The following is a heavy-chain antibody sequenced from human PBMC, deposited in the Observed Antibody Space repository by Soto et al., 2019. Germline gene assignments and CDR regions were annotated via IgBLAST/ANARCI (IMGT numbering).Heavy chain of an antibody. J-gene: IGHJ4*02. D-gene: IGHD5-18*01. CDR3: ARGNSADSYGRSFDY. V-gene: IGHV3-30-3*01. Sequence: QVQLVESGGGVVQPGRSLRLSCAAYGFTFSSYAMHWVRQAPGKGLEWVAVISYDGSNKYYADSVKGRFTISRDNSKNTVYLQMNSLRAEDTGVYYCARGNSADSYGRSFDYWGQGTLVTVFS. CDR1: GFTFSSYA. CDR2: ISYDGSNK.